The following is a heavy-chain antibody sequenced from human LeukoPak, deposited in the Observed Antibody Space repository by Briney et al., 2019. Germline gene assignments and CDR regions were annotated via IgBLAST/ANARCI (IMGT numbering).Heavy chain of an antibody. CDR2: INPNSGGT. J-gene: IGHJ4*02. V-gene: IGHV1-2*02. CDR3: AREKTRGYSGYGAIDY. CDR1: GYTFTSYY. Sequence: ASVKVSCKASGYTFTSYYMHWVRQAPGQGLEWMGWINPNSGGTNYAQKFQGRVTMTRDTSISTAYMELGRLRSDDTAVYYCAREKTRGYSGYGAIDYWGQGTLVTVSS. D-gene: IGHD5-12*01.